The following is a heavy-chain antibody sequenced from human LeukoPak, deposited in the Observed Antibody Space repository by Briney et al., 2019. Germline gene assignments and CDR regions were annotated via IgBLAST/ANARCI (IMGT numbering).Heavy chain of an antibody. CDR1: GGSISSSNW. J-gene: IGHJ3*02. Sequence: SETLSLTCAVSGGSISSSNWWSWVRQPPGKGLEWIGEIYHSGSTNYNPSLKSRVTISVDKSKNQFSLKLSSVTAADTAVYYCAREGYGGNSDAFDIWGQGTMVTVSS. CDR2: IYHSGST. CDR3: AREGYGGNSDAFDI. V-gene: IGHV4-4*02. D-gene: IGHD4-23*01.